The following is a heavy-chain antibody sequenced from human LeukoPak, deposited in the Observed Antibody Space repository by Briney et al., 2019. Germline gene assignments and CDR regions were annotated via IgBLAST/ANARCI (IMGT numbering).Heavy chain of an antibody. J-gene: IGHJ4*02. CDR1: GFTFTSYA. CDR2: ISSAAITT. V-gene: IGHV3-23*01. Sequence: GGSLRLSCAASGFTFTSYAMSWVRRAPGKGLEWVSGISSAAITTYYADSVKGRFTISRDNSKNTLDLQMNSLRAEDTAVYYCARGGQSNDGFDFWGQGTLVTVSS. D-gene: IGHD2-8*01. CDR3: ARGGQSNDGFDF.